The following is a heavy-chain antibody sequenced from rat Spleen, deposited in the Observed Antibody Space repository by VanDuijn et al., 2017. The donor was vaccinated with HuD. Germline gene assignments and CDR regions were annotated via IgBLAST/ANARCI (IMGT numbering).Heavy chain of an antibody. J-gene: IGHJ2*01. CDR2: ITHTGGRT. V-gene: IGHV5-31*01. D-gene: IGHD1-9*01. CDR3: TTETYYGYNYHHY. CDR1: GLTFNKYW. Sequence: EVQLVESGGGLVQPGRSLKISCVASGLTFNKYWMTWIRQGPGKGLEWIASITHTGGRTYYPDSVQDRFTISRDNAKSTLYLQINSLRSEDTATYYCTTETYYGYNYHHYWGQGVMVTVSS.